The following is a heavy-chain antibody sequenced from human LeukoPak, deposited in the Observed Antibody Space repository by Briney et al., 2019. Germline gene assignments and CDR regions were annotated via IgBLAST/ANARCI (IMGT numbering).Heavy chain of an antibody. D-gene: IGHD5/OR15-5a*01. CDR2: IYYSGST. CDR1: GGSISSSSYY. CDR3: ARRHYSVGCFDP. V-gene: IGHV4-39*01. Sequence: PSETLSLTCTVSGGSISSSSYYWGWIRQPPGKGLEWIGSIYYSGSTYYNPSLKSRVTISVDTSKNQFSLKLSSVTAADTAVYCCARRHYSVGCFDPWGQETLVTVSS. J-gene: IGHJ5*02.